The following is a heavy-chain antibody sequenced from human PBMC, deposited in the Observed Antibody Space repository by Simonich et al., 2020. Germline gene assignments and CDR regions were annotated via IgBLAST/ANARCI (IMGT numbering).Heavy chain of an antibody. CDR2: IGAYKGNT. CDR1: GSTFTSYG. J-gene: IGHJ3*02. Sequence: QVQLVQSGAEVKKPGASVKVSCKASGSTFTSYGISWVRQAPGQRLDGMGWIGAYKGNTNKTQKLQGRVTMTTDTSTSTAYMELRSLRSDDTAVYYCARSTTGTTAFDIWGQGTMVTVSS. CDR3: ARSTTGTTAFDI. D-gene: IGHD1-1*01. V-gene: IGHV1-18*01.